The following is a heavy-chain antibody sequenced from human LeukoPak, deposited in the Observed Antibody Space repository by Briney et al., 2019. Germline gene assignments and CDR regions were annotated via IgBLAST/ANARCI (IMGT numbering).Heavy chain of an antibody. CDR1: GVSFSSYS. V-gene: IGHV3-48*02. D-gene: IGHD6-19*01. CDR3: ASAGSGLY. J-gene: IGHJ4*02. Sequence: PGGSLRLSCAASGVSFSSYSMNWGRQGPGKGLEWVSYISSSSSTIYHADSVKGRFTISRDNAKNSLYLQMNSLRDEDTAVYYCASAGSGLYWGQGTLVTVSS. CDR2: ISSSSSTI.